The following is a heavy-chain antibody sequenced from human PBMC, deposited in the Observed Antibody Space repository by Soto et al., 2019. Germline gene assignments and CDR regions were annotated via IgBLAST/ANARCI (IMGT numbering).Heavy chain of an antibody. CDR2: IYYSGST. D-gene: IGHD3-10*01. Sequence: NPSETLSLTCTVSGGSISSYYWSWIRQPPGKGLEWIGYIYYSGSTNYNPSLKSRVTISVDTSKNQFSLKLSSVTAADTAVYYCARSAGPGSYYYYYYYGMDVWGQGTTVTVSS. J-gene: IGHJ6*02. CDR3: ARSAGPGSYYYYYYYGMDV. V-gene: IGHV4-59*01. CDR1: GGSISSYY.